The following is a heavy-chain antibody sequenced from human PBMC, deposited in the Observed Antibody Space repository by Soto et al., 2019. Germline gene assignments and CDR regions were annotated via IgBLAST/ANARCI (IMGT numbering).Heavy chain of an antibody. V-gene: IGHV5-10-1*01. D-gene: IGHD3-22*01. CDR1: GDSSTTYW. Sequence: VDSLKISCQASGDSSTTYWIGWVRQMPGKGMEWMGRITLSDRYVKYRPSLHGRVTMSVDKYTNTAFLHWSSLKASDTGMYYCARPLGGDSSGHSSTYYAMDVWGQGTTVTVSS. J-gene: IGHJ6*02. CDR2: ITLSDRYV. CDR3: ARPLGGDSSGHSSTYYAMDV.